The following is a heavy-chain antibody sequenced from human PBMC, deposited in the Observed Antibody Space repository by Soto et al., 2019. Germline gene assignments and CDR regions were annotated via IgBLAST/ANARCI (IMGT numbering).Heavy chain of an antibody. CDR2: IDPSDSYT. CDR3: ARSPSLTYYYDSSGYLAAFDI. D-gene: IGHD3-22*01. CDR1: GYSFTSYW. J-gene: IGHJ3*02. Sequence: PGESLKISCKGSGYSFTSYWISWVRQMPGKGLEWMGRIDPSDSYTNYSPSFQGHVTISADKSISTAYLQWSSLKASDTAMYYCARSPSLTYYYDSSGYLAAFDIWDQGTMVTVSS. V-gene: IGHV5-10-1*01.